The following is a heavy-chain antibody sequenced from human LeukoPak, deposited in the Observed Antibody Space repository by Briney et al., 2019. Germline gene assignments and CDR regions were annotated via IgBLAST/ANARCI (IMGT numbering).Heavy chain of an antibody. Sequence: GGSLRLSCAASGFTFSSYAMTWVRQAPGMGLEWVSSISANSRSTYYPDSVRGRFTISRDNSKSTLYLQMNSLRAEDTAVYYCAKVVNSGSYYYFDYWGQGTLVTVSS. V-gene: IGHV3-23*01. CDR1: GFTFSSYA. CDR3: AKVVNSGSYYYFDY. CDR2: ISANSRST. D-gene: IGHD1-26*01. J-gene: IGHJ4*02.